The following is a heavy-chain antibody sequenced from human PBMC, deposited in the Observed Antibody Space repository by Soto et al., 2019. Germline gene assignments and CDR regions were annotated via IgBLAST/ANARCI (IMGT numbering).Heavy chain of an antibody. CDR1: GFTVSSYY. CDR3: ARVPSSSYHYFDY. CDR2: IYSAGSA. Sequence: GGSLRLSCAASGFTVSSYYMSWVRQAPGKGLEWVSVIYSAGSADFADSVKGRFTISRDNSENTLYLQMSSLRAEDTAVYYCARVPSSSYHYFDYWGQGTLVTVAS. V-gene: IGHV3-66*01. J-gene: IGHJ4*02. D-gene: IGHD6-13*01.